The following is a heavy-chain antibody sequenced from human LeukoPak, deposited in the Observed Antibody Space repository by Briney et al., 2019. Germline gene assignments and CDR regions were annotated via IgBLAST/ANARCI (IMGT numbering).Heavy chain of an antibody. D-gene: IGHD2-15*01. J-gene: IGHJ3*02. Sequence: PGGSLRLSCAASGFTFSSYSMNWVRQAPGKGLEWVSYISSSSSTIYYADSVKGRFTISRDNAKNSLYLQMNSLRAEDTAVYYCARPDCSGGSCYSSVAFDIWGQGTMVTVSS. CDR2: ISSSSSTI. CDR3: ARPDCSGGSCYSSVAFDI. V-gene: IGHV3-48*01. CDR1: GFTFSSYS.